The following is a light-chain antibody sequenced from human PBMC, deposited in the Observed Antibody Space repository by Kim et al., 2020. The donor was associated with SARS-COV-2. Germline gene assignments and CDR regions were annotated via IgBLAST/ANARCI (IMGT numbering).Light chain of an antibody. CDR1: RIVSSY. CDR2: DAS. J-gene: IGKJ4*02. Sequence: SSAPGKRAAVSCRARRIVSSYLAWYQQKPGQAPRLLIYDASNRATGIPARFSGSGSGTDFPRTISRLAPEDFAVYYCQQRRNWLTFGGGTKVDIK. CDR3: QQRRNWLT. V-gene: IGKV3-11*01.